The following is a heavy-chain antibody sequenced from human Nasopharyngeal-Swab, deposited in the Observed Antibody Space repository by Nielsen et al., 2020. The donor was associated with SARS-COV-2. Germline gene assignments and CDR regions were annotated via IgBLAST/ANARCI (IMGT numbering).Heavy chain of an antibody. CDR1: GYTFTSYD. Sequence: ASVKVSCKASGYTFTSYDINWVRQATGQGLEGRGWMNPNSGNTGYAQKFQGRVTMTRNTTISTAYMELISLRSEETAVYYCARAVAATPDADYYYYMDVWGQGTTVTVSS. V-gene: IGHV1-8*01. CDR3: ARAVAATPDADYYYYMDV. CDR2: MNPNSGNT. J-gene: IGHJ6*03. D-gene: IGHD2-15*01.